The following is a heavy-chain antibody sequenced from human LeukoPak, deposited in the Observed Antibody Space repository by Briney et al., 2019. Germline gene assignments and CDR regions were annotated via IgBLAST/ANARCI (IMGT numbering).Heavy chain of an antibody. V-gene: IGHV3-48*04. CDR1: GFTFSSYS. CDR2: ISSSSSTI. Sequence: GGSLRLSCAAPGFTFSSYSMNWVRQAPGKGLEWVSYISSSSSTIYYADSVKGRFTISRDNAKNSLYLQMNSLRAEDTAVYYCARDRGNGYDYRAFDYWGQGTLVTVSS. J-gene: IGHJ4*02. D-gene: IGHD5-12*01. CDR3: ARDRGNGYDYRAFDY.